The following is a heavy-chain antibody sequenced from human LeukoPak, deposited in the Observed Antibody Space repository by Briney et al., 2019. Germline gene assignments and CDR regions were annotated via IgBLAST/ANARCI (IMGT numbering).Heavy chain of an antibody. CDR2: IRGSGDRT. V-gene: IGHV3-23*01. J-gene: IGHJ4*02. CDR3: ARDDAVDGGYLDY. Sequence: GGSLRLSCVASGFSFPNYAMTWVRQALGERLEWVSAIRGSGDRTSYADSLKGRFTISRDKSKNTLYLQMNSLRAEDTAVYYCARDDAVDGGYLDYWSQGALVTVSS. D-gene: IGHD6-19*01. CDR1: GFSFPNYA.